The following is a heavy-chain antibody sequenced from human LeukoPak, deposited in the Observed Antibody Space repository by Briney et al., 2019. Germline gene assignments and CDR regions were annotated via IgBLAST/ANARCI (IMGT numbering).Heavy chain of an antibody. CDR2: INPNSGGT. CDR1: GYTFTGYY. V-gene: IGHV1-2*06. CDR3: ATGGLVGYSYGSDYFDY. Sequence: ASVKVSCKASGYTFTGYYMHWVRQAPGQGLEWMGRINPNSGGTNYAQKFQGRVTMTRDTSISTAYMELSRLRSDDTAVYYCATGGLVGYSYGSDYFDYWGQGTLVTVSS. J-gene: IGHJ4*02. D-gene: IGHD5-18*01.